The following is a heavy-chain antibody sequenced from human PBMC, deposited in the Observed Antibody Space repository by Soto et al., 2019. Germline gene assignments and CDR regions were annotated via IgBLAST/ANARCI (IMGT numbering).Heavy chain of an antibody. CDR1: GFTFSSYE. Sequence: TGGSLRLSSAASGFTFSSYEMNWVRQSPGKGLEWVSYISSSGSTIYYADSVKGRFTISRDNAKNSLYLQMNSLRAEDTAVYYCAGGDYSKNRYYGMDVWGQGTTVTVSS. J-gene: IGHJ6*02. V-gene: IGHV3-48*03. CDR3: AGGDYSKNRYYGMDV. CDR2: ISSSGSTI. D-gene: IGHD4-4*01.